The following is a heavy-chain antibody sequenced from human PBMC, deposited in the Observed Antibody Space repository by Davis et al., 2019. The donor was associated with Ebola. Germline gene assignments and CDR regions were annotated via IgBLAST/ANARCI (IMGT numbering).Heavy chain of an antibody. V-gene: IGHV4-34*01. CDR3: AREGDEFLVYAFDI. CDR2: INHSGST. Sequence: SETLSLTCAVYGGSFSGYYWSWIRQPPGKGLEWIGEINHSGSTNYNPSLKSRVTISVDTSKNQFSLKLSSVTAADTAVYYCAREGDEFLVYAFDIWGQGTMVTVSS. J-gene: IGHJ3*02. CDR1: GGSFSGYY. D-gene: IGHD3-10*01.